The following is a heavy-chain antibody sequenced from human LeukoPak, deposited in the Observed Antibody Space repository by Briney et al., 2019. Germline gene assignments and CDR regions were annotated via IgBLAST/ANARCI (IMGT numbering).Heavy chain of an antibody. J-gene: IGHJ6*02. V-gene: IGHV1-2*02. D-gene: IGHD3-10*01. CDR1: GYTFTGYY. CDR2: INPNSGGT. CDR3: ARLGFWFGELSLHYGMDV. Sequence: ASVTVSCKASGYTFTGYYMHWVRQAPGQGPEWMGWINPNSGGTNYAQKFQGRVTMTRDTSISTAYMELSRLRSDDTAVYYCARLGFWFGELSLHYGMDVWGQGTTVTVSS.